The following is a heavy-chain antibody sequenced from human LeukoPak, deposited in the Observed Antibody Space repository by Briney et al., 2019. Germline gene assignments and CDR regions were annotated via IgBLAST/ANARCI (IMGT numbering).Heavy chain of an antibody. CDR2: IYTSGST. V-gene: IGHV4-61*02. CDR3: ARSRRIVGADADAFDI. J-gene: IGHJ3*02. CDR1: GGSISSGSYY. Sequence: SETLSLTCTVSGGSISSGSYYWSWIRQPAGKGLEWIGRIYTSGSTNYNPSLKSRVTISVDTSKNQFSLKLSSVTAADTAVYYCARSRRIVGADADAFDIWGQGTMVTVSS. D-gene: IGHD1-26*01.